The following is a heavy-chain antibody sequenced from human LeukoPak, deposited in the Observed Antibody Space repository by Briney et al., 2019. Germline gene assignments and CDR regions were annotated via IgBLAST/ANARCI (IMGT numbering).Heavy chain of an antibody. CDR1: GFTFSSYS. J-gene: IGHJ4*02. D-gene: IGHD5-18*01. CDR2: ISSSSTI. Sequence: GGSLRLSCAASGFTFSSYSMNWVRQAPGKGLEWVSYISSSSTIYYADSVKGRFTISRDNAKNSLYLQMNSLRAEDTAVCYCAREVDTAMVYFDYWGQGTLVTVSS. V-gene: IGHV3-48*01. CDR3: AREVDTAMVYFDY.